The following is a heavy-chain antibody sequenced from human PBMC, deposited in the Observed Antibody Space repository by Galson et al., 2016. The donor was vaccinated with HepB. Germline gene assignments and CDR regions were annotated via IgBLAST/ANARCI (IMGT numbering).Heavy chain of an antibody. CDR3: ARERANVFDV. V-gene: IGHV5-10-1*01. J-gene: IGHJ3*01. Sequence: QSGAEVKKPGESLRISCKGSGYKFTNSWINWVRQMPGKGLEWMGRIDPSDSYTNYSPSFQGHVTTSTDKSISTAHLQWNSLKASDTAKYYCARERANVFDVWGQGTVGTVSS. CDR1: GYKFTNSW. CDR2: IDPSDSYT.